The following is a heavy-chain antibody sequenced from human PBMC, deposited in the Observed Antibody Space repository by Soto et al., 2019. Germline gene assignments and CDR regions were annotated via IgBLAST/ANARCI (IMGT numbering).Heavy chain of an antibody. V-gene: IGHV3-74*01. CDR3: ARDRPGSQHYFDY. D-gene: IGHD3-10*01. CDR2: INTDGSGT. Sequence: PGGSLRLSCAASGFTFSSYSMRWVRQAPGKGLVWVSRINTDGSGTGYADSVKGRFTISRDNAKNTLYLQMNSLRAEDTAVYYWARDRPGSQHYFDYWGQGNMVTVSS. CDR1: GFTFSSYS. J-gene: IGHJ4*02.